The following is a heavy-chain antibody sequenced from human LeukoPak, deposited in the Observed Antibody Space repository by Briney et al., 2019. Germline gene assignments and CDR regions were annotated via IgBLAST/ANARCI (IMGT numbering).Heavy chain of an antibody. D-gene: IGHD6-6*01. V-gene: IGHV1-69*13. CDR2: IIPIFGTA. Sequence: SVKVSCKASGGTFSSYAISWVRQAPGQGLEWMGGIIPIFGTANYAQRFQGRVTITADESTSTAYMELSSLRSEDTAVYYCARGGIAARRTFDYWGQGTLVTVSS. J-gene: IGHJ4*02. CDR3: ARGGIAARRTFDY. CDR1: GGTFSSYA.